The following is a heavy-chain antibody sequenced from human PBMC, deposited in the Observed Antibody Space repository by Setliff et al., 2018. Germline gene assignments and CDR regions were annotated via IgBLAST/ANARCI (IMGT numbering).Heavy chain of an antibody. CDR3: ARAPWGDDYDSLYTWFDP. CDR1: GYTFGAHY. CDR2: INPNSGDT. V-gene: IGHV1-2*02. J-gene: IGHJ5*02. Sequence: ASVKVSCKASGYTFGAHYIHWVRQAPGQGFEWMGWINPNSGDTNYAQSFQGRVTMTRDTSINTVYMDLSGLTSDDTAIYYCARAPWGDDYDSLYTWFDPWGQGSLVTVSS. D-gene: IGHD3-22*01.